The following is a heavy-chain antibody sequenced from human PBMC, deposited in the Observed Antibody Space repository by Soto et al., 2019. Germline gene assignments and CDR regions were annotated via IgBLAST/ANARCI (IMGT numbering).Heavy chain of an antibody. Sequence: ASVKVSCKASGGTFSSYTISWVRQAPGQGLEWMGRIIPILGIANYAQKFQGRVTITADKSTSTAYMELSSLRSEDTAVYYCARGVGDPNYYYYYMDVWGKGTTVTVSS. V-gene: IGHV1-69*02. CDR2: IIPILGIA. CDR1: GGTFSSYT. J-gene: IGHJ6*03. D-gene: IGHD2-21*02. CDR3: ARGVGDPNYYYYYMDV.